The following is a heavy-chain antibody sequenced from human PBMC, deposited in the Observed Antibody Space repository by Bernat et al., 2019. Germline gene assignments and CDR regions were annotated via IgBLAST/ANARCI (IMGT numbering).Heavy chain of an antibody. J-gene: IGHJ6*02. D-gene: IGHD6-13*01. V-gene: IGHV1-69*06. Sequence: QVQLVQSGAEVKKPGSSVKVSCKASAGTFSSYAISWVRQAPGQGLEWMGGIIPIFGTANYAQKFQGRVTITADKSTSTAYMELSSLRSEDTAVYYCARGRLGSSSWRSYYYGMDVWGQGTTVTVSS. CDR2: IIPIFGTA. CDR3: ARGRLGSSSWRSYYYGMDV. CDR1: AGTFSSYA.